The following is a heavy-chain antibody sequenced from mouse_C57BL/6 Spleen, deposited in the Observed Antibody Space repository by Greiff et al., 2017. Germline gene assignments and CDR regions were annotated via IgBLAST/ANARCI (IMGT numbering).Heavy chain of an antibody. CDR2: IHPNSGST. Sequence: VQLQQSGAELVKPGASVKLSCKASGYTFTSYWMHWVKQRPGQGLEWIGMIHPNSGSTNYNEKFKSKATLTVDKSSSTAYMQLSSLTSEDSAVYYCAILLRSLFDYWGQGTTLTVSS. J-gene: IGHJ2*01. CDR1: GYTFTSYW. CDR3: AILLRSLFDY. D-gene: IGHD1-1*01. V-gene: IGHV1-64*01.